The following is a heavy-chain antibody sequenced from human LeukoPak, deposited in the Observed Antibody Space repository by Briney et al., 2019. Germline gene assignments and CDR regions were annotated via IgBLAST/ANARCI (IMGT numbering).Heavy chain of an antibody. CDR1: GFAFSSYW. J-gene: IGHJ4*02. Sequence: GGSLRLSCAASGFAFSSYWMSWVRQAPGKGLEWVSIVTGSGSSTFYADSMKGQFTISRDNSKNTLYLQMNSLRVEDTAVYYCAARSGWYHITDWGQGILVTVSS. CDR2: VTGSGSST. CDR3: AARSGWYHITD. V-gene: IGHV3-23*01. D-gene: IGHD6-19*01.